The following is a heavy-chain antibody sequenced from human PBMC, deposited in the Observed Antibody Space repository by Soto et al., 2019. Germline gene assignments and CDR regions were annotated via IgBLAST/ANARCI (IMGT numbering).Heavy chain of an antibody. CDR1: GYTLTELS. J-gene: IGHJ4*02. D-gene: IGHD1-26*01. V-gene: IGHV1-24*01. CDR3: ATTGATINPYYFDY. CDR2: FDPEDGET. Sequence: ASVKVSCKVSGYTLTELSMHWVRQAPGRGLEWMGGFDPEDGETIYAQKFQGRVTMTEDTSTDTAYMELSSLRSEDTAVYYCATTGATINPYYFDYWGQGTLVTVSS.